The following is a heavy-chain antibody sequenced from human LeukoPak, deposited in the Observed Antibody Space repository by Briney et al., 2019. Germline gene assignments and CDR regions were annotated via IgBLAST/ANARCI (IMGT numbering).Heavy chain of an antibody. Sequence: LAGGSLRLSCAASGFTVSSNYMSWVRQAPGKGLEWVSVIYSGGSIYYADSVKGRFTISRDNSKNTLYLQMNSLRAEDTAVYYCAKGSSGYYDAFDIWGQGTMVTASS. V-gene: IGHV3-53*01. J-gene: IGHJ3*02. CDR1: GFTVSSNY. CDR2: IYSGGSI. D-gene: IGHD3-22*01. CDR3: AKGSSGYYDAFDI.